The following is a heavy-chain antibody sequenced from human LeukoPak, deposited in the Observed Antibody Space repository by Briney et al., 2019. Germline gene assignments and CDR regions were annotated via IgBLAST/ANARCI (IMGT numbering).Heavy chain of an antibody. CDR3: ARGRVARSTGNWFDP. CDR1: GGTFSSYA. CDR2: VIPIFGTA. Sequence: SVKVSCKASGGTFSSYAISWVRQAPGQGLEWMGGVIPIFGTANYAQKFQGRVTITADESTSTAYMELSSLRSEDTAVYYCARGRVARSTGNWFDPSGQGTLVTVSS. J-gene: IGHJ5*02. V-gene: IGHV1-69*01. D-gene: IGHD2-15*01.